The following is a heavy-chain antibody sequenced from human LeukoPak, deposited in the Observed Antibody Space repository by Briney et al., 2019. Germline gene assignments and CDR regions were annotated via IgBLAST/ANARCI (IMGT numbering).Heavy chain of an antibody. CDR1: GGTFSSYA. V-gene: IGHV1-69*13. J-gene: IGHJ5*02. CDR2: IIPIFGTA. Sequence: ASVKVSCKASGGTFSSYAISWVRQAPGQGLEWMGGIIPIFGTANYAQKFQGRVTITADESTSTAYMELSSLRSEDTAVYYCARDGSVVPAARRPDWFDPWGQGTLVTVSS. CDR3: ARDGSVVPAARRPDWFDP. D-gene: IGHD2-2*01.